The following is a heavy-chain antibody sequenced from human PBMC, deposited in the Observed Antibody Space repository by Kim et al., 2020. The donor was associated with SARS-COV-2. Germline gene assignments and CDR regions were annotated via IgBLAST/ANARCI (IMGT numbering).Heavy chain of an antibody. Sequence: ASVKVSCKASGYTFTSYYMHWVRQAPGQGLEWMGIINPSGGSTSYAQKFQGRVTMTRDTSTSTVYMELSSLRSEDTAVYYCARGVWDKVGATVTSDFDYWGQGTLVTVSS. CDR3: ARGVWDKVGATVTSDFDY. CDR1: GYTFTSYY. D-gene: IGHD4-17*01. V-gene: IGHV1-46*01. CDR2: INPSGGST. J-gene: IGHJ4*02.